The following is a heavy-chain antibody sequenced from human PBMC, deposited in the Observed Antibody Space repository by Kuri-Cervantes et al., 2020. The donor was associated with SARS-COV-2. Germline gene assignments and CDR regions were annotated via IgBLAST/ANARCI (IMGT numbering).Heavy chain of an antibody. Sequence: GRSLRLSCAASGFPFSSYGMNWVRQAPGKGLEWVSSISSSSFYIYYADSVKGRFTISRDNAKNSLYLQMNSLRAEDTAVYYCARAGVKDIVATITSYYYYYGMDVWGQGTTVTVSS. J-gene: IGHJ6*02. CDR2: ISSSSFYI. CDR3: ARAGVKDIVATITSYYYYYGMDV. D-gene: IGHD5-12*01. V-gene: IGHV3-21*01. CDR1: GFPFSSYG.